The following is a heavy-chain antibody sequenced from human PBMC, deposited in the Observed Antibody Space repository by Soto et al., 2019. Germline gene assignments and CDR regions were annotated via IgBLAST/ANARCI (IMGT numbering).Heavy chain of an antibody. D-gene: IGHD3-3*01. J-gene: IGHJ4*02. CDR1: GGSFSGYY. CDR2: INHSGST. Sequence: SETLSLTCAVYGGSFSGYYWRWIRQPPGKGLEWIGEINHSGSTNYNPSLKSRVTISVDTSKNQFSLKLSSVTAADTAVYYCARKDKYYDFWSGPWGQGTLVTVSS. V-gene: IGHV4-34*01. CDR3: ARKDKYYDFWSGP.